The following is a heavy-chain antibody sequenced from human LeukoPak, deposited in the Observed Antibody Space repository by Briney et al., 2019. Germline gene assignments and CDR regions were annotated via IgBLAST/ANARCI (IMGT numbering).Heavy chain of an antibody. CDR1: GGSISSYY. V-gene: IGHV4-59*08. CDR3: ARTYYYTSGSYSLDY. CDR2: IYHSGST. J-gene: IGHJ4*02. D-gene: IGHD3-10*01. Sequence: SETLSLTCTVSGGSISSYYWSWIRQPPGKGLEWIGYIYHSGSTIYNPSLKSRVTISVDTSKNQFSLKLSSVTAADTAVYYCARTYYYTSGSYSLDYWGQGTLVSVSS.